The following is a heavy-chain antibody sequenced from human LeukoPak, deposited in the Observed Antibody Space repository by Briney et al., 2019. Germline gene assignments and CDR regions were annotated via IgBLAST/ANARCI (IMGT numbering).Heavy chain of an antibody. Sequence: GESLKISCKGSGYSFTSYWIGWVRQMPGKGLEWMGIIYPGDSDTRYSPSFQGQVTISADKSISTAYLQWSGLKASDTAMYYCARQGLEVTATTGAFDIWGQGTMVTVSS. J-gene: IGHJ3*02. D-gene: IGHD2-21*02. CDR1: GYSFTSYW. CDR2: IYPGDSDT. V-gene: IGHV5-51*01. CDR3: ARQGLEVTATTGAFDI.